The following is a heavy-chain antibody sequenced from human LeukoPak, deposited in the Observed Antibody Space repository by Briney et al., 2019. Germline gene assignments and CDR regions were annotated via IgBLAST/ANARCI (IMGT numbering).Heavy chain of an antibody. CDR3: ARSSVSAYAFDI. CDR1: GFTFDDYG. J-gene: IGHJ3*02. V-gene: IGHV3-20*04. Sequence: GGSLRLSCAASGFTFDDYGMSWVRQGPGKGLEWVSGINWNGGSTGYADSVKGRFTISRDNAKKSLYLQMNSLKAEDTALYYCARSSVSAYAFDIWGQGTMVTVSS. CDR2: INWNGGST. D-gene: IGHD6-6*01.